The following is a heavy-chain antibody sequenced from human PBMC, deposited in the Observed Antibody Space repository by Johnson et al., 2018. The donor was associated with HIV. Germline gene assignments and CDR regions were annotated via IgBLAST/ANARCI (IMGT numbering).Heavy chain of an antibody. D-gene: IGHD2-2*01. CDR1: GFTFSDYY. CDR3: ARDRKYQLLLKLSSADAFDI. J-gene: IGHJ3*02. CDR2: IKQDGSEK. V-gene: IGHV3-7*05. Sequence: VQLVESGGGLVKPGGSLRLSCAASGFTFSDYYMRWIRQAPGKGLEWVANIKQDGSEKYYVDSVKGRFTISRDNAKNSLYLQMNSLRAEDTAVYYCARDRKYQLLLKLSSADAFDIWGQGTMVTVSS.